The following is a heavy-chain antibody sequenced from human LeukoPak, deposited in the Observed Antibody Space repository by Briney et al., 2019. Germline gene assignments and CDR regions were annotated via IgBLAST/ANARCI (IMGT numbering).Heavy chain of an antibody. CDR2: ISGSGGST. CDR1: GLTFSNYA. V-gene: IGHV3-23*01. CDR3: VRGGQNFDFWGFAY. J-gene: IGHJ4*02. D-gene: IGHD3-3*01. Sequence: GGSLRLSCAASGLTFSNYAMSWVRLAPGKGLEWVSSISGSGGSTYYADSVKGRFSISRDNSKNTVYLQMNSLRVEDTAIFYCVRGGQNFDFWGFAYWGQGTLVTVSS.